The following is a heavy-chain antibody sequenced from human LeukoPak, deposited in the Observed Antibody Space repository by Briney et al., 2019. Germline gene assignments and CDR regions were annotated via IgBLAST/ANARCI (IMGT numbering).Heavy chain of an antibody. CDR1: GYTYTGYY. Sequence: ASVKVSCKASGYTYTGYYMHWLRQAPGQGLEWMGRINPNSGSTNYAQKFQGRVTMTRDTSISTAYMELSRLRSDDTAVYYCARTVAGDNDAFDIWCQGTMVTVSS. CDR3: ARTVAGDNDAFDI. V-gene: IGHV1-2*06. D-gene: IGHD6-19*01. CDR2: INPNSGST. J-gene: IGHJ3*02.